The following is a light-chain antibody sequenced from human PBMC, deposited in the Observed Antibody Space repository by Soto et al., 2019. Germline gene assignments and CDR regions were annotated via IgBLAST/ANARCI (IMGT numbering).Light chain of an antibody. CDR2: GAS. CDR1: QSISDT. Sequence: EIVMTQSPATLSVSPGGRATLSCRSSQSISDTLAWYQQKPGQAPRLLIHGASTRATGLSASFSGSGSGTDFTLTISSLQSEDFAVYYCQQYGSSPPITFGQGTRLEI. V-gene: IGKV3-15*01. CDR3: QQYGSSPPIT. J-gene: IGKJ5*01.